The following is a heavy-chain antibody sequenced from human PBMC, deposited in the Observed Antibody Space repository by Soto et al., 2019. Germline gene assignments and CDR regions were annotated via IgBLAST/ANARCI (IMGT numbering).Heavy chain of an antibody. J-gene: IGHJ3*02. V-gene: IGHV2-5*02. CDR1: GFSLSTSGVG. Sequence: QITLKESGPTLVRPTQTLTLTCTFSGFSLSTSGVGVGWIRQPPGKALEWVAVIYWDDDKRYSPSLKSRLTINKGTSKNQVVLTMTKMDPVDTATYYCAHRPSSAPHDAFDIWGQGTMVTVSS. D-gene: IGHD6-25*01. CDR2: IYWDDDK. CDR3: AHRPSSAPHDAFDI.